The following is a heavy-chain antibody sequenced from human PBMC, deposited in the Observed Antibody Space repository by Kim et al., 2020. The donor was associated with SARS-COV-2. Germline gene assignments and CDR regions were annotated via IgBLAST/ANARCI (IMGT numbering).Heavy chain of an antibody. CDR2: INHSGST. CDR3: ARSLEKQQPLNWFDP. Sequence: SETLSLTCAVYGGSFSGYYWSWIRQPPGKGLEWIGEINHSGSTNYNPSLKSRVTISVDTSKNQFSLKLSSVTAADTAVYYCARSLEKQQPLNWFDPWGQGTLVTVSS. CDR1: GGSFSGYY. V-gene: IGHV4-34*01. D-gene: IGHD6-13*01. J-gene: IGHJ5*02.